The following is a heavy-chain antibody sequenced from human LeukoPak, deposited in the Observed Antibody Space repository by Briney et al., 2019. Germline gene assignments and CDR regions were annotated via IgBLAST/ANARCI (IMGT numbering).Heavy chain of an antibody. CDR3: ARDLSAWGSYDY. Sequence: PGGSLRLSCAASGVTFSSYWMSWFRQAPGKGLEWVANIKQEGSEKYDVDSMKGRSTISRDNAKNSLYLQMNSPRAEDTAVYYCARDLSAWGSYDYWGQGALVTVSP. CDR2: IKQEGSEK. J-gene: IGHJ4*02. V-gene: IGHV3-7*01. D-gene: IGHD3-16*01. CDR1: GVTFSSYW.